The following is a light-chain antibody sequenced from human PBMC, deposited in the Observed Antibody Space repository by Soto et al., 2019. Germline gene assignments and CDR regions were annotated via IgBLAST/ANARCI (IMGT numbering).Light chain of an antibody. CDR1: SSDIGGYTY. CDR2: DVS. Sequence: QSALTQPRSVSGSPGQSVTISCTGTSSDIGGYTYVSWYQQHPGKAPKVIIYDVSERPSGVPDRFSGPKSGNTASLTISGLQPEDEADYCCCSFAGPQSFEVFGEGTKVTVL. J-gene: IGLJ1*01. CDR3: CSFAGPQSFEV. V-gene: IGLV2-11*01.